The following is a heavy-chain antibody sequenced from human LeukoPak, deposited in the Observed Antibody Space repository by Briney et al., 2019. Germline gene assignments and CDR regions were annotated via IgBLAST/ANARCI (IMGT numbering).Heavy chain of an antibody. CDR2: IIPIFGTA. J-gene: IGHJ4*02. CDR3: ASHHSGHGYSSSWYSRSLDY. D-gene: IGHD6-13*01. CDR1: GVTFSSYA. V-gene: IGHV1-69*13. Sequence: SVKVSCKASGVTFSSYAISWVRQAPGQGHEWMGGIIPIFGTANYAQKCQGRVTITADESTSTAYLELSSLRSEDTAVYYCASHHSGHGYSSSWYSRSLDYWGQGTLVTVSS.